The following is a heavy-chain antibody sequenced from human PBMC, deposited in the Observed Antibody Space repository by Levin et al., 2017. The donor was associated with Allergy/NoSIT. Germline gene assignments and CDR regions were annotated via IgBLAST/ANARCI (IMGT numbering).Heavy chain of an antibody. CDR3: ARGYCSDGSCYEDPLDF. Sequence: ASVKVSCKTSGDTLNTYTIHWVRQAPGHGLEWVGKIIPMFHITDYAQKFQGRVTISADKSTSTTSMDLTSLVSEDTAFYFCARGYCSDGSCYEDPLDFWGQGTLVTVSS. D-gene: IGHD2-15*01. V-gene: IGHV1-69*02. CDR1: GDTLNTYT. J-gene: IGHJ4*02. CDR2: IIPMFHIT.